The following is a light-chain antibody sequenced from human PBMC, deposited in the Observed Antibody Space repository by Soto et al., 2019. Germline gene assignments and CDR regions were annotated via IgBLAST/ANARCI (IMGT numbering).Light chain of an antibody. J-gene: IGLJ2*01. CDR2: LNN. V-gene: IGLV1-44*01. CDR1: SSNIGSSFD. CDR3: AAWDDNLHGPI. Sequence: QSVLTQPPSVSGAPGQRVTISCTGSSSNIGSSFDVHWYQHLPGTAPKLLIYLNNQRPSGVPDRFSGSKSGTSASLAISALQSEDEAAYYCAAWDDNLHGPIFGGGTKLTVL.